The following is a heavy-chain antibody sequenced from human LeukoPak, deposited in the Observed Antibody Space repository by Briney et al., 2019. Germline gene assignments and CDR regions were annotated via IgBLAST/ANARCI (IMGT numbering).Heavy chain of an antibody. J-gene: IGHJ4*02. D-gene: IGHD6-19*01. Sequence: GGSLRLSCAVSGFTFSRYGMYWVRQAPGKGLEWVGVISNDGSSKYYADSVKGRFTISRDNSKNTLYLQMNSLRAEDTAVYYCARDKSRGWPLDYWGQGTLVAVSS. V-gene: IGHV3-33*05. CDR3: ARDKSRGWPLDY. CDR2: ISNDGSSK. CDR1: GFTFSRYG.